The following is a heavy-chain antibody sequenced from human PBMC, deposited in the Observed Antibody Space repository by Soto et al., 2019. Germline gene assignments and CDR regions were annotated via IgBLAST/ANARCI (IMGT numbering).Heavy chain of an antibody. J-gene: IGHJ6*02. D-gene: IGHD2-21*01. V-gene: IGHV3-30-3*01. CDR3: AREFHYYGMDV. CDR2: ISYDGSNK. Sequence: QVQLVESGGGVVQPGRSLRLSCAASGFTFSSYAMHWVRQAPGKGLEWVAVISYDGSNKYYADSVKGRFTISRDNSKNTLHLQMNSLRAEDTAVYYCAREFHYYGMDVWGQGTTVTVSS. CDR1: GFTFSSYA.